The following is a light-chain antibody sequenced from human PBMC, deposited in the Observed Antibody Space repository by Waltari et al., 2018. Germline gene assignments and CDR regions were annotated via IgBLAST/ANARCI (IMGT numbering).Light chain of an antibody. CDR3: CSYAGAYTWV. V-gene: IGLV2-11*01. J-gene: IGLJ3*02. Sequence: QSALTQPRSVSGSPGQSVTISCTGTSSDVGDYKYVSWPQQYPGKAPKLMIYDVSKRPSGVPDRFSGSKSDNTASLTISGLQAEDEADYYCCSYAGAYTWVFGGGTKLTVL. CDR1: SSDVGDYKY. CDR2: DVS.